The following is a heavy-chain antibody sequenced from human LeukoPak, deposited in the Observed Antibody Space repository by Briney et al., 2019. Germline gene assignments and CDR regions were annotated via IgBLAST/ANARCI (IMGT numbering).Heavy chain of an antibody. D-gene: IGHD3-10*01. CDR3: ARADMVRGVMSAFDI. J-gene: IGHJ3*02. CDR2: IKQDGSEK. CDR1: GFTFSSYW. V-gene: IGHV3-7*01. Sequence: RGSLRLSCAASGFTFSSYWMSWVRQAPGKGLEWVANIKQDGSEKYYVDSVKGRFTISRDNAKNSLYLQMNSLRAEDTAVYYCARADMVRGVMSAFDIWGQGTMVTVSS.